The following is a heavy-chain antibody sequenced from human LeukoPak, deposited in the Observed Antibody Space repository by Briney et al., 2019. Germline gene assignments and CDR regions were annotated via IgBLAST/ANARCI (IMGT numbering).Heavy chain of an antibody. Sequence: PGGSLRLSCAASGFTFSSYSMNWVRQAPGKGLEWVSSISSSSSYIYYADSVKGRFTISRDNAKNSLYLQMNSLRAEDTAVYYCARDRGLRWRPSWFDPRGQGTLVTVPS. J-gene: IGHJ5*02. CDR2: ISSSSSYI. CDR3: ARDRGLRWRPSWFDP. CDR1: GFTFSSYS. V-gene: IGHV3-21*01. D-gene: IGHD4-23*01.